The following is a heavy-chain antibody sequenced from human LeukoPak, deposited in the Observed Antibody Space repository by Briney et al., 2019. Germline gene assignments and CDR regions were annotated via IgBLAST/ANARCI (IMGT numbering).Heavy chain of an antibody. D-gene: IGHD3-16*02. Sequence: PSETLSLTCAVYGGSFSGYYWSWIRQPPGKGLEWIGEINHSGSTNYNPSLKSRVTISVDTSKNQFSLKLSPVTAADTAVYYCARQRPDYGITFGGVIVNFDYWGQGTLVTVSS. CDR2: INHSGST. CDR1: GGSFSGYY. CDR3: ARQRPDYGITFGGVIVNFDY. J-gene: IGHJ4*02. V-gene: IGHV4-34*01.